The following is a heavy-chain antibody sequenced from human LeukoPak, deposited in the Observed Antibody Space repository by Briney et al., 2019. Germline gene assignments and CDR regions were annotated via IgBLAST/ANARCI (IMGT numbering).Heavy chain of an antibody. CDR1: GFTVSSDW. V-gene: IGHV3-74*01. J-gene: IGHJ5*02. CDR3: ARVGTIMAMFDP. CDR2: ISSDGSVI. Sequence: GRSLRLSCAASGFTVSSDWMHWVRQAPGKGLVWVSRISSDGSVISYADYVKGRFTISRDNAKNTLYLQMNSLRAEDAAVYYCARVGTIMAMFDPWGQGTLVTVSS. D-gene: IGHD5-24*01.